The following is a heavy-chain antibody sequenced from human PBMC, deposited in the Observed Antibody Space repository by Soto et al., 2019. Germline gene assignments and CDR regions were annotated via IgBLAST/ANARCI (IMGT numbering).Heavy chain of an antibody. CDR1: GFTFSSYS. D-gene: IGHD2-2*03. CDR2: ISSSSSTI. CDR3: ARDPESLDSGANYFDY. Sequence: EVQLVESGGGLVQPGGSLRLSCAASGFTFSSYSMNWVRQAPGKGLEWVSYISSSSSTIYYADSVKGRFTISRGNAKNSLYLQMNSLRAEDTAVYYCARDPESLDSGANYFDYWGQGTLVTVSS. J-gene: IGHJ4*02. V-gene: IGHV3-48*01.